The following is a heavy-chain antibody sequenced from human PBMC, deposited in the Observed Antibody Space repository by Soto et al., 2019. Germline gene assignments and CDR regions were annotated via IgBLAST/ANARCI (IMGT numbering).Heavy chain of an antibody. D-gene: IGHD3-10*01. V-gene: IGHV1-18*01. CDR1: GYTFSNYD. Sequence: QAQLVQSGAEVKKPGASVKVSCRASGYTFSNYDISWVRQAPGQGLEWLGWSSPFNGNTYYAHNLQGRLTMTTDTSTSTAYMELTSLTADDTAVYYCGRGGGRRAEYFRHWGQGTLVTVSS. J-gene: IGHJ1*01. CDR3: GRGGGRRAEYFRH. CDR2: SSPFNGNT.